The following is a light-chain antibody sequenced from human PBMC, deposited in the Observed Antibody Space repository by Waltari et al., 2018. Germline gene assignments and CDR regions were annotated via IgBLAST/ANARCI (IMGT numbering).Light chain of an antibody. Sequence: DIQMTQSPSSLSASVGDRVTITCRASQSISSYLNWYLQKPGKAPKLLIYAASSLQSEVPSRFSGSVSVTDFTLTISSLQPEDFATYYCQQSYSTLTFGGGTKVEIK. CDR2: AAS. CDR1: QSISSY. CDR3: QQSYSTLT. V-gene: IGKV1-39*01. J-gene: IGKJ4*01.